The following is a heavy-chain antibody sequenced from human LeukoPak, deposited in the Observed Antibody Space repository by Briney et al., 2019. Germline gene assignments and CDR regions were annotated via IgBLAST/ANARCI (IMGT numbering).Heavy chain of an antibody. J-gene: IGHJ4*02. CDR3: ARASVGFDY. Sequence: SGGSLRLSCAASGFTFSNYEMNWVRQAPGKGLEWVSYISSSGTAIYYADSVKGRFTISRDNAKNSLYLQIDSLRAEDTAVYYCARASVGFDYWGQGTPVIVSS. CDR2: ISSSGTAI. D-gene: IGHD1-26*01. V-gene: IGHV3-48*03. CDR1: GFTFSNYE.